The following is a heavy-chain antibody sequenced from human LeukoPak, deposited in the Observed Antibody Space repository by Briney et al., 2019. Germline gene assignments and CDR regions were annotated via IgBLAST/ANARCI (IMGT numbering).Heavy chain of an antibody. J-gene: IGHJ4*02. D-gene: IGHD2-2*01. CDR2: ISAYNGNT. CDR3: ARASIVVVPAASDY. CDR1: GYTFTNFD. Sequence: ASVTVSCKASGYTFTNFDINWVRQAPGQGLEWMGWISAYNGNTNYAQKLQGRVTMTTDTSTSTAYMELRSLRSDDTAVYYCARASIVVVPAASDYWGQGTLVTVSS. V-gene: IGHV1-18*01.